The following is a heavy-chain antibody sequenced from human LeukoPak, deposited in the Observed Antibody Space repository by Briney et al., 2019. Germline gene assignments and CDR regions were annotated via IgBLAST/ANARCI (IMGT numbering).Heavy chain of an antibody. V-gene: IGHV1-8*01. D-gene: IGHD3-22*01. CDR1: AYTFTSYD. J-gene: IGHJ4*02. CDR3: WSRGSGSFFDY. Sequence: GASVKVSCKASAYTFTSYDINWVRQPTRQGLDGMGWMNPNSGNTGYAQKFQGRVTMTRNASISTAYMELSSLRSGDTAVYYCWSRGSGSFFDYWGQGTLVTVSS. CDR2: MNPNSGNT.